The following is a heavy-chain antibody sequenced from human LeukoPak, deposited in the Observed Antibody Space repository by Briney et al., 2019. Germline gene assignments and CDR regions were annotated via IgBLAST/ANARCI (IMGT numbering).Heavy chain of an antibody. V-gene: IGHV4-39*07. D-gene: IGHD5-24*01. Sequence: PSETLSLTCTVSGSSISSSSYYWGWIRQPPGKGLEWIGSIYYSGSTYYNTSLKSRVTISVDTSKNQFSLKLSSVTAADTAVYYCARDFRWLQFGYFDYWGQGTLVTVSS. J-gene: IGHJ4*02. CDR3: ARDFRWLQFGYFDY. CDR1: GSSISSSSYY. CDR2: IYYSGST.